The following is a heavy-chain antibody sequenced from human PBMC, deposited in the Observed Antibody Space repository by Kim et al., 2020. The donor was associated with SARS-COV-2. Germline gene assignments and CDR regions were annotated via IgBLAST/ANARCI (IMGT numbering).Heavy chain of an antibody. D-gene: IGHD5-18*01. CDR3: AKGGLPKDEWIQLWSGHYYYGMDV. J-gene: IGHJ6*02. CDR1: GFTFSSYA. V-gene: IGHV3-23*01. Sequence: GGSLRLSCAASGFTFSSYAMSWVRQAPGKGLEWVSAISGSGGSTYYADSVKGRFTISRDNSKNTLYLQMNSLRAEDTAVYYCAKGGLPKDEWIQLWSGHYYYGMDVWGQGTTVTVSS. CDR2: ISGSGGST.